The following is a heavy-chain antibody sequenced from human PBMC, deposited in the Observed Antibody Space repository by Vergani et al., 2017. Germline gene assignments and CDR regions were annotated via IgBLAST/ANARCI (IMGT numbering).Heavy chain of an antibody. CDR3: AAEYCSGGSCYYDY. CDR2: IIPIFGTA. J-gene: IGHJ4*02. Sequence: QVQLVQSGSELKKPGASVKVSCKASGGTFSSYAISWVRQAPGQGLEWMGGIIPIFGTANYAQKFQGRVTITADESTSTAYMELSSLRSEDTAVYYCAAEYCSGGSCYYDYWGQGTLVTVSS. D-gene: IGHD2-15*01. V-gene: IGHV1-69*01. CDR1: GGTFSSYA.